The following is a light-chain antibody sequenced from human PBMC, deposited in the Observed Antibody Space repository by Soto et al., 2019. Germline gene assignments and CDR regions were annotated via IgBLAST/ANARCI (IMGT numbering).Light chain of an antibody. CDR3: VSYTSSSTWV. V-gene: IGLV2-14*01. J-gene: IGLJ3*02. CDR1: SSDIGSYNY. CDR2: DVT. Sequence: QSALTQPASVSGSPGQSITISCTGTSSDIGSYNYVSWYQQHPGKVPKLMIYDVTGRPSGVSNRFSGSKSGNTASLTISGLQGEDEADYYCVSYTSSSTWVFGGGTKVTVL.